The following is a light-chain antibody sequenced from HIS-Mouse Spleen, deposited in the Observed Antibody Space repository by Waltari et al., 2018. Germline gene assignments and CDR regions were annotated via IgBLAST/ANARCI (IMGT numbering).Light chain of an antibody. CDR3: SSYTSSSTLEV. V-gene: IGLV2-14*01. CDR1: SSYVGGYNY. Sequence: QSALTQPASVSGSPGQSITISCPGTSSYVGGYNYVSWYQQHPGKAPKLMIYEVSNRPSGVSNRFSGSKSGNTASLTISGLQAEDEADYYCSSYTSSSTLEVFGGGTKLTVL. J-gene: IGLJ3*02. CDR2: EVS.